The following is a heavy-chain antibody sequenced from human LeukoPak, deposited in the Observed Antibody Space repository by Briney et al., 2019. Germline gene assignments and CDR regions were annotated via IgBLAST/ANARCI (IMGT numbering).Heavy chain of an antibody. J-gene: IGHJ5*02. D-gene: IGHD4-17*01. CDR1: GGSISSYY. CDR2: IYYSGST. Sequence: PSETLSLTCTVSGGSISSYYWSWIRQPPGKGLEWIGYIYYSGSTNYNPSLKSQVTISVDTSKNQFSLKLSSVTAADTAVYYCARVDGPDYGDVRRSWFDPWGQGTLVTVSS. CDR3: ARVDGPDYGDVRRSWFDP. V-gene: IGHV4-59*01.